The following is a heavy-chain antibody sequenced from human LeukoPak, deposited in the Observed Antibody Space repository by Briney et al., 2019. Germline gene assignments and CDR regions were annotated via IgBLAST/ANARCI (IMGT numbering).Heavy chain of an antibody. CDR1: GPSISSYY. CDR2: IYYSGST. V-gene: IGHV4-59*01. CDR3: AREGAWFDP. D-gene: IGHD1-26*01. J-gene: IGHJ5*02. Sequence: SETLSLTCTVSGPSISSYYWSWIRQPPGKGLEWIGYIYYSGSTNYNPSLKSRVTISVDTSKNQFSLKLSSVTAADTAVYYCAREGAWFDPWGQGTLVTVSS.